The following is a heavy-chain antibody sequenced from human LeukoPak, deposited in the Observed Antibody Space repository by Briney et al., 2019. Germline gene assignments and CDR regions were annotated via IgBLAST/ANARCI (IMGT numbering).Heavy chain of an antibody. CDR1: GGSISSSSYY. Sequence: SETLSLTCTVSGGSISSSSYYWGWLRQPPGKGLEWIGSIYYSGSTYYNPSLKSRVTISVDTSKNQFSLKLSSVTAADTAVYYCARRSSNWYFDYWGQGTLVTVSS. D-gene: IGHD4-11*01. V-gene: IGHV4-39*01. CDR3: ARRSSNWYFDY. J-gene: IGHJ4*02. CDR2: IYYSGST.